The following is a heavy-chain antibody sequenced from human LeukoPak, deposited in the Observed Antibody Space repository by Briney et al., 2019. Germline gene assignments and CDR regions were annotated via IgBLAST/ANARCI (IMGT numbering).Heavy chain of an antibody. J-gene: IGHJ3*02. D-gene: IGHD4-17*01. CDR2: IKSKTDGGTT. V-gene: IGHV3-15*01. CDR1: GFTFSSYE. Sequence: GGSLRLSCAASGFTFSSYEMSWVRQAPGKGLEWVGRIKSKTDGGTTDYAAPVKGRFTISRDDSKNALYLQMNSLKTEDTAVYYCTTGYGDDAFDIWGQGTMVTVSS. CDR3: TTGYGDDAFDI.